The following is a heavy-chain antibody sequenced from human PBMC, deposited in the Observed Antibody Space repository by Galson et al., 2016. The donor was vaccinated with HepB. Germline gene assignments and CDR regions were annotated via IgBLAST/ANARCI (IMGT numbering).Heavy chain of an antibody. Sequence: SLRLSCAASGFSFSHAWMHWVRQAPGKGLEWVGRIKSKTDGGTTDYAAPVKGRFAISRDNSKDTLYLQMNRLKTEDTGVYYCTFAARYDFWSGYYMLDPWGQGTLVTVSS. CDR2: IKSKTDGGTT. D-gene: IGHD3-3*01. CDR1: GFSFSHAW. V-gene: IGHV3-15*07. CDR3: TFAARYDFWSGYYMLDP. J-gene: IGHJ5*02.